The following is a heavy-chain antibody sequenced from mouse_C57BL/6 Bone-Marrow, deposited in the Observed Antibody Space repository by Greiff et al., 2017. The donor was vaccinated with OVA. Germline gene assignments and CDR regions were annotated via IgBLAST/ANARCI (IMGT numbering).Heavy chain of an antibody. V-gene: IGHV1-63*01. CDR1: GYTFTNYW. J-gene: IGHJ3*01. CDR3: ARPLDKYYGSSYSFAY. CDR2: IYPGGGYT. D-gene: IGHD1-1*01. Sequence: VKLQESGAELVRPGTSVKMSCKASGYTFTNYWIGWAKQRPGHGLEWIGDIYPGGGYTNYNEKFKGKATLTADKSSSTAYMQFSSLTSEDSAIYYCARPLDKYYGSSYSFAYWGQGTLVTVSA.